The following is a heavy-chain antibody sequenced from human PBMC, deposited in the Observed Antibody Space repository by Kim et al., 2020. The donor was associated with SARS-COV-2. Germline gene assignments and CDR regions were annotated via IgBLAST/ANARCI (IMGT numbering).Heavy chain of an antibody. V-gene: IGHV3-23*01. CDR3: AKDRPQTVSIDSYYYDTPYYGMDV. CDR1: GFTFSSYA. D-gene: IGHD3-22*01. Sequence: GGSLRLSCAASGFTFSSYAMSWVRQAPGKGLEWVSAISGSGGSTYYADSVKGRFTISRDNSKNTLYLQMNSLRAEDTAVYYCAKDRPQTVSIDSYYYDTPYYGMDVWGQGTTVTVSS. J-gene: IGHJ6*02. CDR2: ISGSGGST.